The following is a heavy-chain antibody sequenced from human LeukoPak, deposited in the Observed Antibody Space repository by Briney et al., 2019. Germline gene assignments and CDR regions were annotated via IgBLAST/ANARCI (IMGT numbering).Heavy chain of an antibody. CDR3: ARLKLGAYFDL. CDR1: GGSFSGYY. D-gene: IGHD3-16*01. V-gene: IGHV4-34*01. CDR2: INHSGST. Sequence: PSETLSLTCAVYGGSFSGYYWSWIHQPPGKGLEWIGEINHSGSTNYNPPLKSRVTISVDTSKNQFSLKLTSVSAADTAVYYCARLKLGAYFDLWGRGTLVTVSS. J-gene: IGHJ2*01.